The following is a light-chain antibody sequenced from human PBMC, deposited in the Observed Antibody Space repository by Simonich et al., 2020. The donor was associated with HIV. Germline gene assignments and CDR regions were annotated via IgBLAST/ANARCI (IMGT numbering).Light chain of an antibody. V-gene: IGLV2-8*01. CDR3: SAYVGTNVL. CDR2: EVS. Sequence: QSALTQPPSASGSPGQSVTISCTGTSSDVGGYNYVSWYQQYPGQAPKLMLYEVSQRPSGVPHRFSGSKSGNTASLTVSGLQAEDEADYYCSAYVGTNVLFGGGTKLIVL. J-gene: IGLJ2*01. CDR1: SSDVGGYNY.